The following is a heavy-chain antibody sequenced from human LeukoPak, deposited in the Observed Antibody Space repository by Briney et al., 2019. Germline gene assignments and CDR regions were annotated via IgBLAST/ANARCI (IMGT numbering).Heavy chain of an antibody. CDR3: AKGSKEVLFTRDHYMDV. Sequence: GGSLRLSCAASGFTFSSYSMNWVRQAPGKGLEWVSYISSSSSTIYYADSVKGRFTISRDNSKNTLYLQMNSLRAEDTAVYYCAKGSKEVLFTRDHYMDVWGKGTTVTISS. J-gene: IGHJ6*03. D-gene: IGHD3-3*01. V-gene: IGHV3-48*01. CDR1: GFTFSSYS. CDR2: ISSSSSTI.